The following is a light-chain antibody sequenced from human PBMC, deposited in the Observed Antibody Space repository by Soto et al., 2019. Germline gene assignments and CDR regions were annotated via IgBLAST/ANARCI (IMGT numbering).Light chain of an antibody. J-gene: IGKJ1*01. CDR1: LSISSW. V-gene: IGKV1-5*01. Sequence: IQMTKSPSTPSASVGDRVTITSPAILSISSWLAWYQHKPGKAPKLMIYDASSLESGVPSRFSGSGSGTEFTLTISSLQPDDFAPYYCQQYNSYPWTFGQGTKVEI. CDR3: QQYNSYPWT. CDR2: DAS.